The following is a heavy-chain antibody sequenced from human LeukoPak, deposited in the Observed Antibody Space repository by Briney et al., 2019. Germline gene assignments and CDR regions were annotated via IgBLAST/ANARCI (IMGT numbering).Heavy chain of an antibody. J-gene: IGHJ6*03. CDR1: GYTFTSYY. V-gene: IGHV1-46*01. Sequence: GASVKVSCKASGYTFTSYYMHRVRRAPGQGLEWMGIINPSGGSTNYAQKFQGRVTMTRDMSTSTVYMELSSLRSEDTAVYSCARAKVGATFYYYMDVWGKGTTVTVSS. D-gene: IGHD1-26*01. CDR2: INPSGGST. CDR3: ARAKVGATFYYYMDV.